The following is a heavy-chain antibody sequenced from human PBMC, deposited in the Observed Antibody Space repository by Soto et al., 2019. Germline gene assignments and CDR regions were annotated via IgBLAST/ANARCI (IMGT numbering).Heavy chain of an antibody. V-gene: IGHV1-69*13. CDR2: ITPLFGTP. D-gene: IGHD3-22*01. CDR1: GGTFNKYA. J-gene: IGHJ5*02. CDR3: ARQFDYDTSGYYYAS. Sequence: SVKVSCKASGGTFNKYAIDWVRQAPGQGLEWMGGITPLFGTPNYAQRFQGRVTISADEVTSTAYMALRSLRSDDTGVYYCARQFDYDTSGYYYASWRQGTLVTVSS.